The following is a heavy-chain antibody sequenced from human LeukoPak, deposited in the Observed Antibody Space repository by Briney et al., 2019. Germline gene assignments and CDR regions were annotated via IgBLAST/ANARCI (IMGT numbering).Heavy chain of an antibody. D-gene: IGHD4-23*01. V-gene: IGHV4-39*02. Sequence: SETLSLTCIVSGGSISSISSNNYHWGWIRQPPGKGLEWIGSIYYSGSTYYNPSLKSRVTISVDTSKNQFSLKLSSVTAADTALYYCAREMGVVTAHGTDVWGQGTTVTVSS. CDR2: IYYSGST. CDR1: GGSISSISSNNYH. CDR3: AREMGVVTAHGTDV. J-gene: IGHJ6*02.